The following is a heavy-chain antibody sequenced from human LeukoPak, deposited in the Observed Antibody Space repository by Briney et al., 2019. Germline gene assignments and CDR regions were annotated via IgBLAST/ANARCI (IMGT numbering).Heavy chain of an antibody. CDR3: ARGGVSYYDSSGYYYELDY. CDR2: INPNSGGT. J-gene: IGHJ4*02. CDR1: GYTFTGYY. V-gene: IGHV1-2*02. Sequence: GASVKVSFKASGYTFTGYYMHWVRQAPGQGLEWMGWINPNSGGTNYGQKFQGRVTMTRDTSISTAYMELSRLRSDDTAVYYCARGGVSYYDSSGYYYELDYWGQGTLVTVSS. D-gene: IGHD3-22*01.